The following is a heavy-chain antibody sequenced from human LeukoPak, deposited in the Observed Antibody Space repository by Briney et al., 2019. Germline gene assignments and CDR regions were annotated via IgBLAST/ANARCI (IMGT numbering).Heavy chain of an antibody. Sequence: SVKVSCKASGGTFSSYTISWVRQAPGQGLEWMGGIIPIFDTAIYAQKFQGTVTITADKSTSTAYMELSSLRSDDTAVYYCATYFGRNVHSFHIWGQGTMVTISS. D-gene: IGHD3-9*01. V-gene: IGHV1-69*06. CDR1: GGTFSSYT. J-gene: IGHJ3*02. CDR3: ATYFGRNVHSFHI. CDR2: IIPIFDTA.